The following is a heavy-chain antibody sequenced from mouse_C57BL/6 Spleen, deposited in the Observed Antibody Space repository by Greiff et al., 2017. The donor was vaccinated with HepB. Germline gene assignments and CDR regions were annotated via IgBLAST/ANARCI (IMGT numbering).Heavy chain of an antibody. CDR1: GFTFSSYT. D-gene: IGHD3-3*01. Sequence: EVKLMESGGGLVKPGGSLKLSCAASGFTFSSYTMSWVRQTPEKRLEWVATISGGGGNTYYPDSVKGRFTISRDNAKNTLYLQMSSLRSEDTALYYCARHRGPYAMDYWGQGTSVTVSS. CDR2: ISGGGGNT. J-gene: IGHJ4*01. V-gene: IGHV5-9*01. CDR3: ARHRGPYAMDY.